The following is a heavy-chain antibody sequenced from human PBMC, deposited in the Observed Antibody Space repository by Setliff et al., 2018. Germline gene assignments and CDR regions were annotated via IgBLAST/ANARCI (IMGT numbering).Heavy chain of an antibody. V-gene: IGHV3-11*04. J-gene: IGHJ4*02. CDR3: VRDYKWGFDY. CDR1: GFTFSDYY. CDR2: ISRTF. Sequence: PSETLSLSCAASGFTFSDYYMNWVRQAPGKGLEWVSYISRTFFTADSVKGRFTISRDNDKNSLYLQMNSLRVEDTAVYYCVRDYKWGFDYWGQGARVTVSS. D-gene: IGHD1-1*01.